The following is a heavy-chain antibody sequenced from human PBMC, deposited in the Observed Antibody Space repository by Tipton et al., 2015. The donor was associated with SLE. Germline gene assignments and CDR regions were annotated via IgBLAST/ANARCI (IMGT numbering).Heavy chain of an antibody. CDR2: INHSGST. J-gene: IGHJ4*02. CDR1: GDSLSSDYW. D-gene: IGHD1-7*01. V-gene: IGHV4-4*02. CDR3: ARGASWGLELDY. Sequence: TLSLTCVVSGDSLSSDYWWTWVRQSPGKGLEWIGEINHSGSTNYNPSLKSRVIISVDTSKNQFSLKLSSVTAADTAVYYCARGASWGLELDYWGQGTLVTVSS.